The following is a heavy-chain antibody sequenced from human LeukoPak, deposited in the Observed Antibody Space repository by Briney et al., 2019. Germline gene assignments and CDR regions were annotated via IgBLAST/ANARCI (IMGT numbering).Heavy chain of an antibody. V-gene: IGHV4-61*02. CDR2: IYTSGST. J-gene: IGHJ5*02. Sequence: SETLSLTCTVSGGSTSSGSYYWSWIRQPAGKGLEWIGRIYTSGSTNYNPSLKSRVTISVDTSKNQFSLKLSSVTAADTAVYYCARGPGITIFGVARGDWFDPWGQGTLVTVSS. CDR3: ARGPGITIFGVARGDWFDP. CDR1: GGSTSSGSYY. D-gene: IGHD3-3*01.